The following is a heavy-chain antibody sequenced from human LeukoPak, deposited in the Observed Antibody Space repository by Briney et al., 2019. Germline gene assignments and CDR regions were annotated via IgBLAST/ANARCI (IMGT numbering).Heavy chain of an antibody. CDR2: ISSSGSTK. CDR1: GFTFSRHA. Sequence: GGSLRLSCAASGFTFSRHAMNWVRQAPGKGLEWVSYISSSGSTKYYTDSVKGRFTISRDNAKNSLYLEVNSLRDEDTALYYCALYFYDSSGYPSFDYWGQGTLVTVSS. V-gene: IGHV3-48*02. J-gene: IGHJ4*02. D-gene: IGHD3-22*01. CDR3: ALYFYDSSGYPSFDY.